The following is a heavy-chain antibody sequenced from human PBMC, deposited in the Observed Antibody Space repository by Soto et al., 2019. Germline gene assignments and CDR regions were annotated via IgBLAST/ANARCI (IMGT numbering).Heavy chain of an antibody. J-gene: IGHJ6*02. CDR1: GFTFSDYG. D-gene: IGHD3-10*01. V-gene: IGHV3-30*18. CDR3: AKAGYCVRGNCYDYYRYGMDV. CDR2: VSYDGSSE. Sequence: VQMVESGGGVVQPGRSLRLTCAASGFTFSDYGMHWVRQAPRKGLEWVAVVSYDGSSEYYADSVKGRFTISRDNSKNTLHLQRNSLRPEDTAVYYCAKAGYCVRGNCYDYYRYGMDVWGQGTTVTV.